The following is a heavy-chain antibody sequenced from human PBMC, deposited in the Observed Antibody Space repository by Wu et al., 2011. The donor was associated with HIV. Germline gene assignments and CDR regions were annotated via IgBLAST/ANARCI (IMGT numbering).Heavy chain of an antibody. V-gene: IGHV1-69*14. CDR3: ARSGVSAEYYFYYMNV. CDR2: AITVFGTP. Sequence: QVQLVQSGPEVVKPGSSVRVSCKASGGIFDTFAIHWARQAPGHGLEWLGAAITVFGTPNYARKFQGRVTITADKSATTVYMELRSLRSEDTAMYYCARSGVSAEYYFYYMNVWGKGTTVTVSS. J-gene: IGHJ6*03. D-gene: IGHD2-2*01. CDR1: GGIFDTFA.